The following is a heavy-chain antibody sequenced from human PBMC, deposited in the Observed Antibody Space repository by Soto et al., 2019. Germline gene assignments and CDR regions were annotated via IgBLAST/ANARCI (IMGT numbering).Heavy chain of an antibody. CDR2: ISSSSSYI. CDR1: GFTFSSYS. V-gene: IGHV3-21*01. D-gene: IGHD6-13*01. Sequence: EVQLVESGGGLVKPGGSLRLSCAASGFTFSSYSMNWVRQAPGKGLEWVSSISSSSSYIYYADSVKGRFTISRDNAKNSLYLQMNSLRAEDTAVYYCARGLAAAGTLDYWGQGTLGTVSS. CDR3: ARGLAAAGTLDY. J-gene: IGHJ4*02.